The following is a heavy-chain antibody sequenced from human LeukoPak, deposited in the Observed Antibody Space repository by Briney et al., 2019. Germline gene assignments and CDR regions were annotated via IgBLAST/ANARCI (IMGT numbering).Heavy chain of an antibody. CDR2: IYSDGST. Sequence: PGGSLRLSCAASGFSVSSHYMSWVRQAPGKGLEWVSVIYSDGSTYYADSVKGRFTISRDNSKNTLYLQMNSLRAEDTAMYYCARDSYDSSGFYPGSRWFDPWGQGTLVTVSS. CDR3: ARDSYDSSGFYPGSRWFDP. J-gene: IGHJ5*02. D-gene: IGHD3-22*01. V-gene: IGHV3-66*01. CDR1: GFSVSSHY.